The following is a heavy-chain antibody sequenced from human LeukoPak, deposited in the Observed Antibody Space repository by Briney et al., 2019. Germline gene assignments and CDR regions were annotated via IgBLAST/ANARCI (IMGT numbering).Heavy chain of an antibody. CDR1: GGSFSGYY. Sequence: PSETLSLTCAVYGGSFSGYYWNWIRQPPGKGLEWIGEINRSGSTNYNPSLKSRVTISVDTSKNQFSLKLSSVTAADTAVYYCARGLKRHYYYYGMDAWGQGTTVTVSS. V-gene: IGHV4-34*01. D-gene: IGHD6-25*01. CDR3: ARGLKRHYYYYGMDA. J-gene: IGHJ6*02. CDR2: INRSGST.